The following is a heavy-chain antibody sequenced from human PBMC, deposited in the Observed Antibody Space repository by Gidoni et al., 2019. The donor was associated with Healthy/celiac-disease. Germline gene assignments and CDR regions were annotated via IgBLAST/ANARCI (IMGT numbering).Heavy chain of an antibody. CDR1: GGSISSGSYY. Sequence: QVQLQESGPGLVKPSQTLSLTCTVSGGSISSGSYYWSWIRQPAGKGLEWIGRIYTSGSTNYNPSLKSRVTISVDTSKNQFSLKLSSVTAADTAVYYCARDPFWYYDKKAFDIWGQGTMVTVSS. CDR2: IYTSGST. CDR3: ARDPFWYYDKKAFDI. J-gene: IGHJ3*02. D-gene: IGHD3-22*01. V-gene: IGHV4-61*02.